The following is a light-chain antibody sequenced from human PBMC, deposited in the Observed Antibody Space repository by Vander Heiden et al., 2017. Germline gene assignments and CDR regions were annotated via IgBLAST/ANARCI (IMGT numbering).Light chain of an antibody. V-gene: IGKV3-15*01. Sequence: EIVLTPSPATLSVSPGERATLSCRPIQSVSSNLAWYQQNPGQAPRLLIYGASTRATGIPARFSGSGSGTEFTLTISILQSEDFAVYYCQQYTNWPPTFGGGTKVEIK. CDR1: QSVSSN. CDR3: QQYTNWPPT. J-gene: IGKJ4*02. CDR2: GAS.